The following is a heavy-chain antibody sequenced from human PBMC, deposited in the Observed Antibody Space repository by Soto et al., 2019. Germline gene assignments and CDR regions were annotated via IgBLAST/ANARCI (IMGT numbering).Heavy chain of an antibody. V-gene: IGHV1-69*13. CDR2: IIPIFGTA. J-gene: IGHJ5*02. D-gene: IGHD6-6*01. Sequence: GASVKVSCKASGGTFSSYAISWVRQAPGQGLEWMGGIIPIFGTANYAQKFQGRVTITADESTSTAYMELSSPRSADTAVYYCARGLYSSSSWFDPWGQGTLVTVSS. CDR3: ARGLYSSSSWFDP. CDR1: GGTFSSYA.